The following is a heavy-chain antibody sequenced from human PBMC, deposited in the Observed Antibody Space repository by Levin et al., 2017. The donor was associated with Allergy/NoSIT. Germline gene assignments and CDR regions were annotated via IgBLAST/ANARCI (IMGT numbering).Heavy chain of an antibody. V-gene: IGHV3-21*01. Sequence: VASVKVSCAASGFTLSSYSMNWVRQAPGKGLEWVSSISSSSSYIYYADSVKGRFTISRDNAKNSLNLQMNSLRAEDTAVYYCARHGAQVWSMYYFDSWGQGTLVTVSS. CDR3: ARHGAQVWSMYYFDS. J-gene: IGHJ4*02. D-gene: IGHD5-18*01. CDR2: ISSSSSYI. CDR1: GFTLSSYS.